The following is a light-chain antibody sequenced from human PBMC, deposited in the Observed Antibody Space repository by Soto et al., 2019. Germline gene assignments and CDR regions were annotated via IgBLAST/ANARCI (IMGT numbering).Light chain of an antibody. V-gene: IGLV2-8*01. CDR2: EVI. CDR1: SSDIGYYKY. J-gene: IGLJ1*01. CDR3: SSYAGSNNLGV. Sequence: QSALTQPPSASGSPGQSVTISCTGTSSDIGYYKYVSWYQQHPGKAPKLIIYEVIKRPSGVPDRFSGSKSGNTAPLTASGLQAEDEADYYCSSYAGSNNLGVFGTGTKLTVL.